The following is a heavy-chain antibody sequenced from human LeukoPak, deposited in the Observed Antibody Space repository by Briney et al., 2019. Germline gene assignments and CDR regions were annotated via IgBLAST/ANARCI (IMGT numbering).Heavy chain of an antibody. CDR2: XXXXXXXX. J-gene: IGHJ6*03. V-gene: IGHV3-7*01. CDR1: GLTFSSYW. D-gene: IGHD4/OR15-4a*01. CDR3: XXXXXDIMVLNSTVYYYFYMDV. Sequence: GGSPRLSCAASGLTFSSYWMXXXRQAPGXXXXXXXXXXXXXXXXXYMDSVXXXXXXSXDNAKNSLYLQMNSLRAEXTAVYYXXXXXXDIMVLNSTVYYYFYMDVWGKGTAVTVSS.